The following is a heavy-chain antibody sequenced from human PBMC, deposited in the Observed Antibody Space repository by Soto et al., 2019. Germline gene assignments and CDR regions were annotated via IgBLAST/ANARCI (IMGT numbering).Heavy chain of an antibody. V-gene: IGHV3-33*01. Sequence: QVQLVESGGGVVQPGTSLRLSCAASGFTFNNYGMHWVRQAPGKGLEWVALIWYDGSNEYYADSVKGRFTISRDNSKNTVYLQMRSLSAEDTALYYCARDLFLGGRYWDAFDIWGQGTMVTVSS. CDR3: ARDLFLGGRYWDAFDI. D-gene: IGHD1-26*01. J-gene: IGHJ3*02. CDR2: IWYDGSNE. CDR1: GFTFNNYG.